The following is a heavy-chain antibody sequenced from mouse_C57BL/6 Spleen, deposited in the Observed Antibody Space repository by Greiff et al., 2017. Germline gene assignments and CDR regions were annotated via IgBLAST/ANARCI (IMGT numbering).Heavy chain of an antibody. CDR2: IRSKSNNYAT. V-gene: IGHV10-1*01. CDR3: VRHFGYKDYAMDY. J-gene: IGHJ4*01. CDR1: GFSFNTYA. Sequence: EVQLVESGGGLVQPKGSLKLSCAASGFSFNTYAMNWVRQAPGKGLEWVARIRSKSNNYATYYADSVKDRFTISRDDSESMLYLQMNNLKTEDTAMYYCVRHFGYKDYAMDYWGQGTSVTVSS. D-gene: IGHD2-2*01.